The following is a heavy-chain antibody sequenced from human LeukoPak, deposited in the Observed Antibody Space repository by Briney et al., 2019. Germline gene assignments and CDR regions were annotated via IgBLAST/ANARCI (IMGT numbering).Heavy chain of an antibody. CDR3: AKLAAAGTAHYYFDY. J-gene: IGHJ4*02. D-gene: IGHD6-13*01. CDR2: INPSGGST. V-gene: IGHV1-46*01. Sequence: ASVKVSCKASGYTFTSYHMHWVRQAPGQGLEIMGIINPSGGSTTYAQKFQGRVTMTRATSPSTVYMELSSLRSDDTAVYYCAKLAAAGTAHYYFDYWGQGTLVTVSS. CDR1: GYTFTSYH.